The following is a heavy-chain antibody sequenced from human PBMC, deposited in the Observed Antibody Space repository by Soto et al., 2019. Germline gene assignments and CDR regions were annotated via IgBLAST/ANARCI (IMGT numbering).Heavy chain of an antibody. Sequence: SVKVSCKASGGTFSSYAISWVRQAPGQGLEWMGGIIPIFGTANYAQKFQGRVTITADESTSTAYMELSSLRSEDTAVYYCARGHTIFGVAHNYYYGMDVWGQGTTVTVSS. CDR2: IIPIFGTA. D-gene: IGHD3-3*01. CDR1: GGTFSSYA. V-gene: IGHV1-69*13. J-gene: IGHJ6*02. CDR3: ARGHTIFGVAHNYYYGMDV.